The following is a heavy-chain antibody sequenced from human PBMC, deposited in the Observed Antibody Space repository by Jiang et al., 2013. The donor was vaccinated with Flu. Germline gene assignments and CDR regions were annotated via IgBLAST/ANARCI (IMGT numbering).Heavy chain of an antibody. D-gene: IGHD2-8*01. CDR3: ARDHLHRYCTNGVCAT. V-gene: IGHV1-3*01. J-gene: IGHJ4*02. Sequence: NNSQKFQGRVTITRDTSASTAYMELSSLRSEDTAVYYCARDHLHRYCTNGVCATWGQGTLVTVSS.